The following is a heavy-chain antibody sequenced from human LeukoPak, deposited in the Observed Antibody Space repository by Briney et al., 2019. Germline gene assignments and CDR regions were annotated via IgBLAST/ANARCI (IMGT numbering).Heavy chain of an antibody. CDR2: IYYSGST. D-gene: IGHD1-26*01. V-gene: IGHV4-59*01. Sequence: PSETLSLTCTVSGGSISSYYWSWIRQPPGKGLEWIGYIYYSGSTNYNPSLKSRVTISVDTSKNQFSLKLSSVTAADTAVYYCARPEVGATHPIDYWGQGTLVTVSS. CDR1: GGSISSYY. J-gene: IGHJ4*02. CDR3: ARPEVGATHPIDY.